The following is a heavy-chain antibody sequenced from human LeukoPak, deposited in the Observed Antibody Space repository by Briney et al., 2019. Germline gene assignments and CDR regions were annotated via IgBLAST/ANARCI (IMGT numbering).Heavy chain of an antibody. D-gene: IGHD6-19*01. CDR3: ARGSGWYFY. V-gene: IGHV4-4*09. J-gene: IGHJ4*02. CDR1: GGSISSYY. Sequence: PSETLSLTCNVSGGSISSYYWSWIRQPPGKGLEWIGYIYTSGSTNYNPSLKSRVTISADTSKNRLSLKLSSVTAADTAVYYCARGSGWYFYWGQGTLVTVPS. CDR2: IYTSGST.